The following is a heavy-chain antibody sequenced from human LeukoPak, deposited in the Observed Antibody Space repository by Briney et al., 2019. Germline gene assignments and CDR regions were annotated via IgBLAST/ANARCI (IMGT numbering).Heavy chain of an antibody. Sequence: PGGSLRLSCAASGFTFSSYSMNWVRQAPGKGLEWVSSISSSSSYIYYADSVKGRFTISRDNAKNSLYLQMNSLRAEDTAVYYCARGQTDTMITDYWGQGTLVTVSS. CDR1: GFTFSSYS. J-gene: IGHJ4*02. CDR3: ARGQTDTMITDY. D-gene: IGHD3-22*01. CDR2: ISSSSSYI. V-gene: IGHV3-21*01.